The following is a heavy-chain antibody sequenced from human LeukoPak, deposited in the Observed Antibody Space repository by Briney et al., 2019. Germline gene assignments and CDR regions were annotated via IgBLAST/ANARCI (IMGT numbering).Heavy chain of an antibody. Sequence: SETLSLTCTVSGGSISSSSYYWGWIRQPPGKGLEWIGEINHSGSTNYNPSLKSRVTISVVTSKNQFSLKLSSVTAADTAVYYCARATSLIPGSPGFDYWGQGTLVTVSS. CDR2: INHSGST. CDR1: GGSISSSSYY. V-gene: IGHV4-39*07. J-gene: IGHJ4*02. D-gene: IGHD3-16*01. CDR3: ARATSLIPGSPGFDY.